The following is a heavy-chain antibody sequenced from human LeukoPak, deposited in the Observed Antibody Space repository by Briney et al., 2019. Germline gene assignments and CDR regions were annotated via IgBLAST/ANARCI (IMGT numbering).Heavy chain of an antibody. J-gene: IGHJ4*02. CDR1: GGSISSYY. V-gene: IGHV4-59*01. CDR3: ARDGRNFLDY. D-gene: IGHD4-23*01. Sequence: SETLSLTCTVSGGSISSYYWSWIRQPPGKGLEWIGYIYYSGSTNYNPSLKSRVTISVDTSKNQFSLKLSSVTAADTAVYYCARDGRNFLDYRGQGTLVTVSS. CDR2: IYYSGST.